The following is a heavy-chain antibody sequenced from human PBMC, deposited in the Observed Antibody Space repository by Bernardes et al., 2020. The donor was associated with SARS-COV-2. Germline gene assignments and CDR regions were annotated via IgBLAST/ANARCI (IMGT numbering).Heavy chain of an antibody. J-gene: IGHJ4*02. CDR1: GFTFSDYY. Sequence: GGSLRLSCAASGFTFSDYYMSWVRQAPGKGLEWIAFIHFDDPTIYYADSVKGRFTISRDNAKNTLYLQMNSLRAEDTAVYFCARQLRGWSDNGYGDFFDSWGQGTLVTVTS. V-gene: IGHV3-11*01. CDR3: ARQLRGWSDNGYGDFFDS. D-gene: IGHD3-3*01. CDR2: IHFDDPTI.